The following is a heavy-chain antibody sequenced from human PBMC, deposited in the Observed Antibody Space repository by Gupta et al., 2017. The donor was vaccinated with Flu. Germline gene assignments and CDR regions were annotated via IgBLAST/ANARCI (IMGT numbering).Heavy chain of an antibody. Sequence: QVQLVQSGAEVKKPGASVKVSCKASGYTFTSYGISWVRQAPGQGLEWMGWISAYNGNTNYAQKLQGRVTMTTDTSTSTAYMELRSLRSDDTAVYYCARDYSYDYVWGSYRYPYHYYGMDVWGQGTTVTVSS. D-gene: IGHD3-16*02. CDR2: ISAYNGNT. V-gene: IGHV1-18*01. J-gene: IGHJ6*02. CDR1: GYTFTSYG. CDR3: ARDYSYDYVWGSYRYPYHYYGMDV.